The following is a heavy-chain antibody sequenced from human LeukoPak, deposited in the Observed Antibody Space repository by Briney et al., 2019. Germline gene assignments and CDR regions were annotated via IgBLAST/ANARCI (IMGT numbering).Heavy chain of an antibody. CDR1: GDSISTYY. CDR2: IYYSGST. J-gene: IGHJ6*03. Sequence: SETLSLTCAVSGDSISTYYWSWIRQPPGKGLEWIGYIYYSGSTKYNPSLKSRVTISLDTSQNRFSLRLRSVTAADTAVYYCARVGCSDTCCNYYYYYMDVWGKGTTVTVSS. D-gene: IGHD2-2*01. V-gene: IGHV4-59*01. CDR3: ARVGCSDTCCNYYYYYMDV.